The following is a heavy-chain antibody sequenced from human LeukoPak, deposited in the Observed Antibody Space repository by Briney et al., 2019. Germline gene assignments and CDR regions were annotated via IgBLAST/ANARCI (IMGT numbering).Heavy chain of an antibody. CDR2: INHSGST. CDR1: GGSFSGYY. V-gene: IGHV4-34*01. CDR3: ARWGGVSVN. Sequence: KPSETLSLTCAVYGGSFSGYYWSWIRKPPGKGLEWIGEINHSGSTNYNPSLKSRVTISVDTSRNQFSLKLSSVTAADTAVYYCARWGGVSVNWGQGTLVTVSS. J-gene: IGHJ4*02. D-gene: IGHD3-16*02.